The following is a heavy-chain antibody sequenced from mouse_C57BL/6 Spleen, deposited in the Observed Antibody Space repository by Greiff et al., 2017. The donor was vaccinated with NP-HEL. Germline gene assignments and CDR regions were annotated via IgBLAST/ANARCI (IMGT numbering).Heavy chain of an antibody. CDR3: ARRYYGSSSGFDY. D-gene: IGHD1-1*01. CDR1: GYTFTSYW. V-gene: IGHV1-52*01. J-gene: IGHJ2*01. CDR2: IDPSDSET. Sequence: VQLQQPGAELVRPGSSVKLSCKASGYTFTSYWMHWVKQRPIQGLEWIGNIDPSDSETHYNQKFKDKATLTVDKSSSTAYMQLSSLTSEDSAVYYCARRYYGSSSGFDYWGQGTTLTVSS.